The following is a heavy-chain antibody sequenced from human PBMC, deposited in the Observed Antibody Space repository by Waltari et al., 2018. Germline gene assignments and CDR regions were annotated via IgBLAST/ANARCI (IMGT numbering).Heavy chain of an antibody. CDR1: GGSITSSNYY. D-gene: IGHD3-3*01. CDR2: VLYNGDT. V-gene: IGHV4-39*01. J-gene: IGHJ3*01. Sequence: QVQLQESGPGLLKPSETLSLTCSVSGGSITSSNYYWGWIRQPPGKGLEWIGSVLYNGDTYYNPALKSRVTVSVDTSKNQVSLKLSSVTAADTAVYYCTRASIFGVALDAFDLWGQGTMVSVSS. CDR3: TRASIFGVALDAFDL.